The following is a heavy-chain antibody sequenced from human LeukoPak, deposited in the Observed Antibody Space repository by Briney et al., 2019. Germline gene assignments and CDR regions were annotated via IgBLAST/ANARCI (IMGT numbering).Heavy chain of an antibody. V-gene: IGHV1-69*13. J-gene: IGHJ3*02. CDR3: ARSTRGYDILTGYYDIHAFDI. CDR1: GGTFSSYA. Sequence: ASVKVSCKASGGTFSSYAISWVRQAPGQGLEWMGGIIPIFGTANYAQKFQGRVTITADESTSTAYMELSSLRSEDTAVYYCARSTRGYDILTGYYDIHAFDIWGQGTMVTVSS. D-gene: IGHD3-9*01. CDR2: IIPIFGTA.